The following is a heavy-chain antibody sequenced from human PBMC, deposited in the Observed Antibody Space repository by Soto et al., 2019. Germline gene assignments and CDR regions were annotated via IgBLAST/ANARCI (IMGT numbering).Heavy chain of an antibody. D-gene: IGHD2-2*01. CDR2: ISSSSSYI. CDR1: GFTFSSYS. V-gene: IGHV3-21*01. Sequence: GGSLRLSCAASGFTFSSYSMNWVRQAPGKGLEWVSSISSSSSYIYYADSVKGRFTISRDNAKNSLYLQMNSLRAEDTAVYYYARDGGVVPALYYYYGMDVWGQGTTVTVSS. CDR3: ARDGGVVPALYYYYGMDV. J-gene: IGHJ6*02.